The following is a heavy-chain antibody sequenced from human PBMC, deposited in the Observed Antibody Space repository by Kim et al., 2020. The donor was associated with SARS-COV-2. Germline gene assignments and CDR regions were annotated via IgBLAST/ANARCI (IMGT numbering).Heavy chain of an antibody. CDR3: AREGRIVGATIVVHDAFDI. Sequence: SETLSLTCTVSGGSISSYYWSWIRQPPGKGLEWIGYIYYSGSTNYNPSLKSRVTISVDTSKNQFSLKLSSVTAADTAVYYCAREGRIVGATIVVHDAFDIWGQGTMVTVSS. CDR2: IYYSGST. D-gene: IGHD1-26*01. J-gene: IGHJ3*02. CDR1: GGSISSYY. V-gene: IGHV4-59*13.